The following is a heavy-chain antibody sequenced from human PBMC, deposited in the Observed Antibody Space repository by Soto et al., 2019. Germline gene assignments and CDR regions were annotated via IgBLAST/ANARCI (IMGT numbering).Heavy chain of an antibody. D-gene: IGHD7-27*01. CDR3: ASSLLTPFDY. CDR1: GFSFSGYW. CDR2: INSDGSST. Sequence: GGSLRLSCAASGFSFSGYWMHWVRQAPGKGLVWVSRINSDGSSTSYADYVKGRFTISRDNAKNTLYLQMNSLRAEDTAVYYCASSLLTPFDYWGQGTLVTVPQ. V-gene: IGHV3-74*01. J-gene: IGHJ4*02.